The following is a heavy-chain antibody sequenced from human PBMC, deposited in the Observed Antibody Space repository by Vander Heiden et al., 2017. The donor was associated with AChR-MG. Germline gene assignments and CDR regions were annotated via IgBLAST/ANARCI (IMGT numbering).Heavy chain of an antibody. CDR1: GYPFIDYR. CDR2: MDPKTGDT. Sequence: QVQLVQSGAEAKKPGASVKVSCKTSGYPFIDYRITWVRQATGQGLEWMGWMDPKTGDTAYAPKFQGRVTLTRNTAADTAYLELSSLRSDDTAVYYCARGWTRIYSFIPVYWGQGSAVIVSS. J-gene: IGHJ4*01. D-gene: IGHD2-8*01. CDR3: ARGWTRIYSFIPVY. V-gene: IGHV1-8*01.